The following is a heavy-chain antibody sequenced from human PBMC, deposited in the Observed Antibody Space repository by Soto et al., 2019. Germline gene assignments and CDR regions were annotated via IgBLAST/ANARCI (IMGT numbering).Heavy chain of an antibody. J-gene: IGHJ4*02. D-gene: IGHD2-15*01. CDR3: ARGGSGDIVVVAAIDY. V-gene: IGHV4-31*02. CDR2: IFYSGST. Sequence: DLEGIGYIFYSGSTYYNPSLKSRVTISVDTSKNQFSLKLSSVTAADTAVYYCARGGSGDIVVVAAIDYWGQGTLVTVSS.